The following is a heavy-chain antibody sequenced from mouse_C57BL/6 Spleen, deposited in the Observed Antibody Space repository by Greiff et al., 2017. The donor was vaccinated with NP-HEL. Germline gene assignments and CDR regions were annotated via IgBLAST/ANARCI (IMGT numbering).Heavy chain of an antibody. CDR1: GFTFSSYA. Sequence: EVKVVESGGGLVKPGGSLKLSCAASGFTFSSYAMSWVRQTPEKRLEWVATISDGGSYTYYPDNVKGRFTISRDNAKNNLYLQMSHLKSEDTAMYYCAREATVVATGYFDVWGTGTTVTVSS. CDR3: AREATVVATGYFDV. CDR2: ISDGGSYT. V-gene: IGHV5-4*01. D-gene: IGHD1-1*01. J-gene: IGHJ1*03.